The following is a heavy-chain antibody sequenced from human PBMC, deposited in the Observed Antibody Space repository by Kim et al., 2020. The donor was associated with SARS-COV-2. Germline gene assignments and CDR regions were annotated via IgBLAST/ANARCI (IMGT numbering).Heavy chain of an antibody. Sequence: SETLSLTCTVSGGSISSGGYYWSWIRQHPGKGLEWIGYIYYSGSTYYNPSLKSRVTISVDTSKNQFSLKLSSVTAADTAVYYCARGGWGQLVPNNWFDPWGQGTLVTVSS. V-gene: IGHV4-31*03. CDR3: ARGGWGQLVPNNWFDP. CDR1: GGSISSGGYY. J-gene: IGHJ5*02. D-gene: IGHD6-13*01. CDR2: IYYSGST.